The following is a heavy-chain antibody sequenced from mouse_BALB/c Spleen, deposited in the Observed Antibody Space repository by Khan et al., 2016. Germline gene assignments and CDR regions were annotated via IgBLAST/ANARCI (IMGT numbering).Heavy chain of an antibody. J-gene: IGHJ3*01. CDR3: ARAGYYGYLAY. CDR1: GFDFRRYW. CDR2: INPDSRTI. V-gene: IGHV4-1*02. D-gene: IGHD1-1*01. Sequence: EVKLLESGGGLVQPGGSLKLSCAASGFDFRRYWMSWVRQAPGKGLEWIGDINPDSRTINYPPSLKDKFTISRDNAKNTLYLQMSKVRSEDTALYYSARAGYYGYLAYWGQGTLVSVSA.